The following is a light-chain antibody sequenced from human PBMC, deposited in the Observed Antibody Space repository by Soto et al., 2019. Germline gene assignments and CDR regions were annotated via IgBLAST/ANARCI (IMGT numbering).Light chain of an antibody. J-gene: IGLJ3*02. CDR1: SSNIGSNY. CDR2: RNN. CDR3: PAWDDSLSGQV. V-gene: IGLV1-47*01. Sequence: QSVLTQPPSASGTPGQRVTISCSGSSSNIGSNYVYWYQQLPGTAPKLLIYRNNQRPSGVPDRFSGSKSGNSASLAISWLRSEDEADYYCPAWDDSLSGQVFGGGTQLTVL.